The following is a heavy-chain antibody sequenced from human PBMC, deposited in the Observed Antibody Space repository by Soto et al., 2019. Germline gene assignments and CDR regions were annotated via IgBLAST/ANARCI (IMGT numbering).Heavy chain of an antibody. J-gene: IGHJ5*02. CDR3: ARTYSAYDKGYWFDP. Sequence: PSETLSLTCTVSGGSISSVNYCCSWIRQHPGKGLEWIGYIYHSGSTYYNPSLKSRVSISVDRSKDQFSLKLVSVTAADTAVYYCARTYSAYDKGYWFDPWGQGTLVTVSS. V-gene: IGHV4-31*03. CDR1: GGSISSVNYC. D-gene: IGHD5-12*01. CDR2: IYHSGST.